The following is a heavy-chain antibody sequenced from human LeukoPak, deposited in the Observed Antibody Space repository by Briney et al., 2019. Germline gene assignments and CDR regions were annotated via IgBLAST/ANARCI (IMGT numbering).Heavy chain of an antibody. CDR3: ARSNYCSGGTCFYYYYMDV. D-gene: IGHD2-15*01. CDR2: IYTSGST. CDR1: GGSISSGSYY. Sequence: SQTLSLTCTVSGGSISSGSYYWSWFRQPAEKGLEWIGRIYTSGSTYYNPSLKSRVTISLDTSKNQFSLKLSSVTAADTAVYYCARSNYCSGGTCFYYYYMDVWGKGTTVTVSS. V-gene: IGHV4-61*02. J-gene: IGHJ6*03.